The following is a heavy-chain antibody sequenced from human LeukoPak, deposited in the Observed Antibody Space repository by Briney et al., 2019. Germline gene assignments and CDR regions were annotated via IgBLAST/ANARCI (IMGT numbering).Heavy chain of an antibody. D-gene: IGHD5-24*01. CDR2: IYPSDSDT. Sequence: GESLKISCKGSRYSFTSYWIGWVRQMPGKGLEWMGIIYPSDSDTRYSPSFQGQVTISVDRSISTAYLQWSSLKASDTAMYYCARQRRGSYNGYSEGDYWGQGTLVTVSS. V-gene: IGHV5-51*01. J-gene: IGHJ4*02. CDR1: RYSFTSYW. CDR3: ARQRRGSYNGYSEGDY.